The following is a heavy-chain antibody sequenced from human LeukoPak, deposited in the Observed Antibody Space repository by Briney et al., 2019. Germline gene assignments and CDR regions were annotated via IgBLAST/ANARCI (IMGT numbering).Heavy chain of an antibody. V-gene: IGHV1-18*01. CDR3: ATAPTYYYDSSGYYLGDY. J-gene: IGHJ4*02. CDR2: ISAYNGNT. D-gene: IGHD3-22*01. CDR1: GYTFTSYG. Sequence: ASVKVSCKASGYTFTSYGISWVRQAPGQGLEWMGWISAYNGNTNYAQKLQGRVTMTTDTSTSTAYMELRSLRSDDTAVYYCATAPTYYYDSSGYYLGDYWGQGTLVTVSS.